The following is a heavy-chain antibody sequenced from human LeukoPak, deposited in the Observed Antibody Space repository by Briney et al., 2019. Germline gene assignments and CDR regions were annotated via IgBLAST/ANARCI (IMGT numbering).Heavy chain of an antibody. J-gene: IGHJ4*02. CDR2: VIDSGDST. CDR3: VKDHTELRGLFDY. Sequence: GGSLRLSCAASGFTVSSNYAMNWVRQAPGKGLEWVSAVIDSGDSTSYADSVKGRFTISRDNSNNTLYLQMNSLRAEDTAVYYCVKDHTELRGLFDYWGQGTLVTVSS. V-gene: IGHV3-23*01. CDR1: GFTVSSNYA. D-gene: IGHD1-14*01.